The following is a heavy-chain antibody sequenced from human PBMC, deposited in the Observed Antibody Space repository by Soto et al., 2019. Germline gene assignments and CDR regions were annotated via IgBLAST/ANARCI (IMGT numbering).Heavy chain of an antibody. CDR1: GFKFSNYA. Sequence: GGSLRLSCAASGFKFSNYAMSWVRQAPGKGLEWVSLISATGGGTYYADAVKGRFTISRDNSHNTLYLQVHSLTAEDTAVYYCAKDRRAGGNSAFYFDFWGQGAQVTVSS. CDR2: ISATGGGT. J-gene: IGHJ4*02. D-gene: IGHD3-16*01. V-gene: IGHV3-23*01. CDR3: AKDRRAGGNSAFYFDF.